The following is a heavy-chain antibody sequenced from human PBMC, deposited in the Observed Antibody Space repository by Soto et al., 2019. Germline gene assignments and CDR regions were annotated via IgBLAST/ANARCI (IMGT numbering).Heavy chain of an antibody. J-gene: IGHJ4*02. V-gene: IGHV3-33*01. D-gene: IGHD1-26*01. Sequence: GGSLRLSCAASGFTFSSYGMHWVRQAPGKGLEWVAVIWYDGSNKYYADSVKGRFTISRDNSKNTLYLQMNSLRAEDTAVYYCARAQFLSGGLLNYWGQGTLVTVSS. CDR1: GFTFSSYG. CDR2: IWYDGSNK. CDR3: ARAQFLSGGLLNY.